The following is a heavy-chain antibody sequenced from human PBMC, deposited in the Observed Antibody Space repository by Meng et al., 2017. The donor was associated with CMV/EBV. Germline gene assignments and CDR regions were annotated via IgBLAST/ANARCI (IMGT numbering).Heavy chain of an antibody. V-gene: IGHV3-48*03. CDR1: GFTFSSYE. J-gene: IGHJ6*02. CDR2: ISSSGSTI. Sequence: GESLKISCAASGFTFSSYEMNWVRQAPGKGLEGVSYISSSGSTIYYADSVKGRFTISRDNAKNSLYLQMNSLRAEDTAVYYCARDYCSSTSCYREGDYYYYYGMDVWGQGTTVTVSS. D-gene: IGHD2-2*02. CDR3: ARDYCSSTSCYREGDYYYYYGMDV.